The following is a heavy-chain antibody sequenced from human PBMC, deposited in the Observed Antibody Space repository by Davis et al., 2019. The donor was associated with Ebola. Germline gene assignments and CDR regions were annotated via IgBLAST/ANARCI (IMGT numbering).Heavy chain of an antibody. CDR2: ISSSSSYI. CDR1: GFTFSSYS. Sequence: PGGSLRLSCAASGFTFSSYSMNWVRQAPGKGLEWVSSISSSSSYIYYADSVKGRFTISRDNAKNSLYLQMNSLRAEDTAVYYCANAKGIVGATFFDYWGQGTLVTVSS. D-gene: IGHD1-26*01. J-gene: IGHJ4*02. V-gene: IGHV3-21*01. CDR3: ANAKGIVGATFFDY.